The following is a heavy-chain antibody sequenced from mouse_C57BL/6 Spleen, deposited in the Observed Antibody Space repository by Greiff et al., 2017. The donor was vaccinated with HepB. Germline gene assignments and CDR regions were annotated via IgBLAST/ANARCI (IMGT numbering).Heavy chain of an antibody. CDR1: GYTFTSYW. J-gene: IGHJ2*01. V-gene: IGHV1-53*01. D-gene: IGHD1-1*01. CDR2: INPSNGGT. Sequence: VQLQQPGTELVKPGASVKLSCKASGYTFTSYWMHWVKQRPGQGLEWIGNINPSNGGTNYNEKFKSKATLTVDKSSSTAYMQLSSLTSEDSAVYYCARKRLLLRYYFDYWGQGTTLTVSS. CDR3: ARKRLLLRYYFDY.